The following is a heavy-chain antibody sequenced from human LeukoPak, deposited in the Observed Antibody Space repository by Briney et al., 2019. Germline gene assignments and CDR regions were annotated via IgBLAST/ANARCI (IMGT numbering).Heavy chain of an antibody. CDR3: AKDRSIAAAGPTVGDY. D-gene: IGHD6-13*01. V-gene: IGHV1-18*01. Sequence: GSVKVSCKASLYTFSSYGLSWVRQAPGQGGEWMGWICAYNGNTNYAQKLQGTVNMTTDTSTSTAYMELSRLRSDDTAVYYCAKDRSIAAAGPTVGDYWGQGTLVTVSS. CDR1: LYTFSSYG. CDR2: ICAYNGNT. J-gene: IGHJ4*02.